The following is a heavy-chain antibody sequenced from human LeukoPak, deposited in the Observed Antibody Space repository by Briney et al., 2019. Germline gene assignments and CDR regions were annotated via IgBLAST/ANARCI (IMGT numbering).Heavy chain of an antibody. CDR2: IFDSGNT. Sequence: SETLSLTCTVSGGXISSYYCSWIRQPPGKGLEWIAYIFDSGNTNYNPSLKSRVTISVDTSKNKFSLKLSSVTAADTAVYYCARDRGSGWYDFAYWGQGTLVTVSS. V-gene: IGHV4-59*01. CDR3: ARDRGSGWYDFAY. D-gene: IGHD6-19*01. J-gene: IGHJ4*02. CDR1: GGXISSYY.